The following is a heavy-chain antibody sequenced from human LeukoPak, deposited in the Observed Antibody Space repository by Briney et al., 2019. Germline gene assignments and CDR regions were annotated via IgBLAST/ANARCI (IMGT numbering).Heavy chain of an antibody. D-gene: IGHD3-10*01. CDR2: IWYDGSNK. CDR3: ARVKATMVRGVILLSGPFDY. V-gene: IGHV3-33*01. CDR1: GFTFSSYG. J-gene: IGHJ4*02. Sequence: GSLRLSCAASGFTFSSYGMHWVRQAPGKGLEWVAVIWYDGSNKYYADSVKGRFTISRDNSKNTLYLQMNSLRAEDTAVYYCARVKATMVRGVILLSGPFDYWGQGTLVTVSS.